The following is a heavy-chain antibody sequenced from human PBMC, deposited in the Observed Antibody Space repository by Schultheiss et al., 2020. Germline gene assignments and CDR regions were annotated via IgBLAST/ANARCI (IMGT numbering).Heavy chain of an antibody. V-gene: IGHV4-59*12. CDR3: ARSGEHCSSTSCYTYYYYGMDV. CDR1: GGSISSYY. J-gene: IGHJ6*02. D-gene: IGHD2-2*02. Sequence: SETLSLTCTVSGGSISSYYWSWIRQPPGKGLEWIGYIYYSGSTNYNPSLKSRVTISVDTSKNQFSLKLSSVTAADTAVYYCARSGEHCSSTSCYTYYYYGMDVWGQGTTVTVSS. CDR2: IYYSGST.